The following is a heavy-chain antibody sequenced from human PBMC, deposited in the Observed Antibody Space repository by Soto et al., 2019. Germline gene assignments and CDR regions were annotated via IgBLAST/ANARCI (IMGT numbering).Heavy chain of an antibody. J-gene: IGHJ5*02. CDR2: IYYSGST. CDR1: GDSISSSDYY. Sequence: QLQLQASGPGLVKPSETLSLTCTVSGDSISSSDYYWGWIRQPPGKGLEWIGSIYYSGSTYYNPSLKSRLTVSVDTSKSQFSLKLSSVTAADTAVYYCARQPSIWQWWFDPWGQGTLVNVSS. D-gene: IGHD6-19*01. CDR3: ARQPSIWQWWFDP. V-gene: IGHV4-39*01.